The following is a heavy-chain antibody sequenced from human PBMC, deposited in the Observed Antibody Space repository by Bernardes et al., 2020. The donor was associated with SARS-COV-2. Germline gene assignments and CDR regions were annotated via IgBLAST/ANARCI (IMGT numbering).Heavy chain of an antibody. V-gene: IGHV5-51*01. CDR1: DYTFTHYW. J-gene: IGHJ6*02. CDR2: IYPGDSDT. CDR3: ARRRYGDFGVDV. Sequence: GASLKSSCKGSDYTFTHYWIGWVRPIPGKGLEWLGIIYPGDSDTKYSPSFQGRVTISADKSVNTAYLQWSSLKASDTAIYYCARRRYGDFGVDVWGQGTTVTVSS. D-gene: IGHD4-17*01.